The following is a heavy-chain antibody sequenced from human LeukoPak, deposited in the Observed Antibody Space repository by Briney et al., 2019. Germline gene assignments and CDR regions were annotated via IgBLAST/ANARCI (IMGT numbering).Heavy chain of an antibody. CDR3: ARTLRRDGYNSPFFDY. D-gene: IGHD5-24*01. Sequence: SGPTLVNPTQTLTLTCTFSGFSLSTSGMSVSSIRQPPGTALHWLARIDWGDDKYYSTSLKTRLTISKDTSKNQVVLTMTNMDPVDTATYYCARTLRRDGYNSPFFDYWGQGTLVTVSS. J-gene: IGHJ4*02. CDR2: IDWGDDK. CDR1: GFSLSTSGMS. V-gene: IGHV2-70*11.